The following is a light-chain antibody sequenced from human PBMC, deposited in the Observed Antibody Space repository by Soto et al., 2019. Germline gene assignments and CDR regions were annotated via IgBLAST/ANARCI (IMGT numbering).Light chain of an antibody. Sequence: LTQPHSVSESPGKTVTISCTRSSGSIASNYVQWYQQLPGTAPKLLIYRNNQRPSGVPDRFSGSKSGTSASLAISGLRSEDEADYYCAAWDDSLSGYVVFGGGTKVTVL. V-gene: IGLV1-47*01. CDR2: RNN. CDR1: SGSIASNY. J-gene: IGLJ2*01. CDR3: AAWDDSLSGYVV.